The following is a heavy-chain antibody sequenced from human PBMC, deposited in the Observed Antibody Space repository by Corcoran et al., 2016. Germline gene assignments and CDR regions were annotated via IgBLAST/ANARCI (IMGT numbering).Heavy chain of an antibody. Sequence: EVQLVESGGDLVQPGGSLRLSCAASGFTFSDSAIHWVRQASGKGLEWVGRIRSRPNSYATAYAASLGGRFTISRDDSKHTAYLQMNSLKTEDTAVYDCTRGIGGYGMDVWGQGTTVTVS. CDR3: TRGIGGYGMDV. D-gene: IGHD3-16*01. V-gene: IGHV3-73*02. J-gene: IGHJ6*02. CDR2: IRSRPNSYAT. CDR1: GFTFSDSA.